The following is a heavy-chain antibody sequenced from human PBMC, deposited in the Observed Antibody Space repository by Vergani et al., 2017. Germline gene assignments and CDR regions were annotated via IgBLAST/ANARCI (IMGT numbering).Heavy chain of an antibody. V-gene: IGHV3-23*01. D-gene: IGHD3-10*01. CDR3: AKDEAWEWFGEPMAYGMDV. CDR2: ISGSGGST. Sequence: EVQLLESGGGLVQPGGSLRLSCAASGFTFSSYAMSWVRQAPGKGLEWVSAISGSGGSTYYADSVKGRFTISRDNSKNTLYLQMNSLRAEDTAVYYCAKDEAWEWFGEPMAYGMDVWGQGTTVTVSS. CDR1: GFTFSSYA. J-gene: IGHJ6*02.